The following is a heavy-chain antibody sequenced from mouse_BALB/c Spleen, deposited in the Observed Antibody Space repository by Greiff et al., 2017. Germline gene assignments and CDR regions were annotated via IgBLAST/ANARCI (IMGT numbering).Heavy chain of an antibody. J-gene: IGHJ3*01. V-gene: IGHV6-6*02. CDR3: LTTAPFAY. Sequence: EVNVVESGGGLVQPGGSMKLSCVASGFTFSSYWMSWVRQSPEKGLEWVAEIRLKSDNYATHYAESVKGKFTISRDDSKSRLYLQMNSLRAEDTGIYYCLTTAPFAYWGQGTLVTVSA. D-gene: IGHD1-2*01. CDR1: GFTFSSYW. CDR2: IRLKSDNYAT.